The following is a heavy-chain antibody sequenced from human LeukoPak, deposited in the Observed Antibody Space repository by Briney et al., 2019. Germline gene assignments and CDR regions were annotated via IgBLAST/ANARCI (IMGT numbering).Heavy chain of an antibody. CDR3: TRLGVYYYGSGSYGNDY. J-gene: IGHJ4*02. Sequence: YPGGSLRLSCAASGFTFSGSAMHWVRQASGKGLEWVGRIRSKANSYATAYAASVKGRFTISRDDSKNTAYLQMNSLKTEDTAVYYCTRLGVYYYGSGSYGNDYWGQGTLVTVSS. D-gene: IGHD3-10*01. CDR1: GFTFSGSA. CDR2: IRSKANSYAT. V-gene: IGHV3-73*01.